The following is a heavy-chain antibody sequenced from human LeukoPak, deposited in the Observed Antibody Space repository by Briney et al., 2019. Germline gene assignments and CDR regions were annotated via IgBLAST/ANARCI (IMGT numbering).Heavy chain of an antibody. CDR1: GFIFNSYG. D-gene: IGHD2-21*01. CDR2: ISSSTSNI. CDR3: AKDGVMSETPFYFDS. Sequence: GGSLRLSCTGSGFIFNSYGINWVRQAPGKGLEWVAYISSSTSNIFYADSVKGRFTISRDHAKDSVLLQMNSLRVEDTALYFCAKDGVMSETPFYFDSWGQGALVTVSS. J-gene: IGHJ4*02. V-gene: IGHV3-48*01.